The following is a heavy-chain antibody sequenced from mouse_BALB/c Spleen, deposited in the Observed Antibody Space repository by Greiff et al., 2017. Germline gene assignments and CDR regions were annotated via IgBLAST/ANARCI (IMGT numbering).Heavy chain of an antibody. CDR1: GYTFTSYW. CDR3: AKRLDY. CDR2: INPSTGYT. J-gene: IGHJ2*01. V-gene: IGHV1-7*01. Sequence: QVQLKESGAELAKPGASVKMSCKASGYTFTSYWMHWVKQRPGQGLEWIGYINPSTGYTEYNQKFKDKATLTADKSSSTAYMQLSSLTSEDSAVYYCAKRLDYWGQGTTLTVSS.